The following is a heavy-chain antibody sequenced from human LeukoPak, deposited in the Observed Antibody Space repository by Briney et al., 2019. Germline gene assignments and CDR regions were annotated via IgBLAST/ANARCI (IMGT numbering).Heavy chain of an antibody. D-gene: IGHD1-26*01. Sequence: SETLSLTCTVSGGSISSYYWSWIRQPPGKGLEWIGYIYYSGSTNYNPSLKSRVTISVDTSKNQFSLKLSSVTAAGTAAYYCARDSRGMGGYFDYWGQGTLVTVSS. CDR2: IYYSGST. CDR1: GGSISSYY. CDR3: ARDSRGMGGYFDY. V-gene: IGHV4-59*01. J-gene: IGHJ4*02.